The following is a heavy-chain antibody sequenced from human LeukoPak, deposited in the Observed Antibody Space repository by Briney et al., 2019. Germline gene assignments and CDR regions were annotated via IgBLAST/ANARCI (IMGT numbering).Heavy chain of an antibody. D-gene: IGHD2-21*02. V-gene: IGHV4-39*07. CDR3: ARMDGGDTYPPYHYYGMDV. CDR2: IYYSGSI. J-gene: IGHJ6*02. CDR1: GGSISSSSYY. Sequence: KPSETLSLTCTVSGGSISSSSYYWGWIRQPPGKGLEWIGSIYYSGSIYYNPSLKSRVTISLDTSTNQFSLKLNSVTAADTAMYYCARMDGGDTYPPYHYYGMDVWGQGTTVTVSS.